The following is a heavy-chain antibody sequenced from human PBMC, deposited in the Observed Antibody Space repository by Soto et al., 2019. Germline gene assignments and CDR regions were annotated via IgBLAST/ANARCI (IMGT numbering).Heavy chain of an antibody. CDR3: AREWGRDYDILTGYLPMCAP. D-gene: IGHD3-9*01. Sequence: ASVKVSCKASGYTFTSSGISWVRQAPGQGLEWMGWISAYNGNTNYAQKLQGRVTMTTDTSTSTAYMELRSLRSDDTAVYYCAREWGRDYDILTGYLPMCAPWGQGTLVTV. CDR1: GYTFTSSG. V-gene: IGHV1-18*01. CDR2: ISAYNGNT. J-gene: IGHJ5*02.